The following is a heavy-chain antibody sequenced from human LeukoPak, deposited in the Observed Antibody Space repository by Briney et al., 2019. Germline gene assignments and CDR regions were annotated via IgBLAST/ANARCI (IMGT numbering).Heavy chain of an antibody. V-gene: IGHV4-38-2*01. Sequence: SETLSLTSAVSGFSITSGYYWDWIRQPAGKGLEWIGSIYYSGSTYFNPSLKSRVTISIDTSKNQFSLKLSSVTAADTALYYCARRLSGTYDHFDCWGQGTLVTVSP. J-gene: IGHJ4*02. D-gene: IGHD1-26*01. CDR3: ARRLSGTYDHFDC. CDR1: GFSITSGYY. CDR2: IYYSGST.